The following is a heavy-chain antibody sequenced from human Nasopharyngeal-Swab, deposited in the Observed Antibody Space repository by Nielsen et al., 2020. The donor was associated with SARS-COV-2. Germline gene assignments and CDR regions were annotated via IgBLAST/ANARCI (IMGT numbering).Heavy chain of an antibody. CDR1: GYTFTGYY. J-gene: IGHJ4*02. V-gene: IGHV1-2*02. CDR3: AREKTRSVTIFGVVIA. D-gene: IGHD3-3*01. Sequence: ASVKVSCKASGYTFTGYYMHWVRQAPGQGLEWMGWINPNSGGKNYAQKFQGRVTMTRDTSISTAYMELSRLRSDDTAVYYCAREKTRSVTIFGVVIAWGQGTLVTVSS. CDR2: INPNSGGK.